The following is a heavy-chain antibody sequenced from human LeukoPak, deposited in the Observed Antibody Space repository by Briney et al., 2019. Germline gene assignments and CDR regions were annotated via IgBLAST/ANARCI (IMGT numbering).Heavy chain of an antibody. J-gene: IGHJ6*03. CDR2: ISSSSSYI. CDR1: GFTFSSYS. V-gene: IGHV3-21*01. CDR3: ARDQVRYYYYYMDV. Sequence: GGSLRLSCAASGFTFSSYSMNWVRQAPGKGLEWVSSISSSSSYIYYADSVKGRFTISRDNAKNSLYLQMNSLRAEDTAVYYCARDQVRYYYYYMDVWGKGTTVTVSS.